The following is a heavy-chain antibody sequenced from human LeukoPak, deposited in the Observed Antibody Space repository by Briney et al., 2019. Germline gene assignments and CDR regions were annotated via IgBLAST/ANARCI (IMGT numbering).Heavy chain of an antibody. CDR3: ANSKTGDDAFDI. J-gene: IGHJ3*02. CDR1: GFTFASFA. CDR2: ISSSSSYI. D-gene: IGHD7-27*01. V-gene: IGHV3-21*01. Sequence: PGGSLRLSCAASGFTFASFAMAWVRQAPGKGLEWVSSISSSSSYIYYADSVKGRFTISRDNAKNSLYLQMNSLRAEDTAVYYCANSKTGDDAFDIWGQGTMVTVSS.